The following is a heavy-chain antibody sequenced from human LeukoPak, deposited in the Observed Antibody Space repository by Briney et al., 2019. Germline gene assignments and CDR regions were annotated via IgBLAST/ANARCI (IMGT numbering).Heavy chain of an antibody. J-gene: IGHJ3*01. CDR2: ISSSGSTI. CDR3: VRGGGLDAFHV. V-gene: IGHV3-48*03. Sequence: PGGSLRLSCAASGFTFSSYEMNWVRQAPGKGLEWVSYISSSGSTIYYADSVKGRFSISRDNSKNTLYLQMDSLRAEDTAVYFCVRGGGLDAFHVWGQGTMVTVSS. D-gene: IGHD3-16*01. CDR1: GFTFSSYE.